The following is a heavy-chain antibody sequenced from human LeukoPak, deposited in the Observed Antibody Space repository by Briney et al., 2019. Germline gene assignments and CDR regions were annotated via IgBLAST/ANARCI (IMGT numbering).Heavy chain of an antibody. CDR2: ISSSSSYI. CDR1: GFTFSSYS. J-gene: IGHJ6*02. D-gene: IGHD2-15*01. V-gene: IGHV3-21*01. Sequence: GGSLRLSCAASGFTFSSYSMNWVRQAPGKGLEWVSSISSSSSYIYYADSVKGRFTIPRDNAKNSLYLQMNSLRAEDTAVYHCARDYCSGGSCPRGYYYYGMDVWGQGTTVTVSS. CDR3: ARDYCSGGSCPRGYYYYGMDV.